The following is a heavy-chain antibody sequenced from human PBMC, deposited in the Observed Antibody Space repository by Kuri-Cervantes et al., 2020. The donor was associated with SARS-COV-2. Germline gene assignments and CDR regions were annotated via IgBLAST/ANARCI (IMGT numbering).Heavy chain of an antibody. J-gene: IGHJ4*02. Sequence: GGSLRLSCAASGSTFSSYAMRWVRQAPGKGLEWVSTISNSGGSTYYADSVKGRFTISRDNSKNTLYLQMNSLRADDTAVYYCAKSMSIAAPASDYWGQGTLVTVSS. V-gene: IGHV3-23*01. CDR1: GSTFSSYA. CDR2: ISNSGGST. CDR3: AKSMSIAAPASDY. D-gene: IGHD6-13*01.